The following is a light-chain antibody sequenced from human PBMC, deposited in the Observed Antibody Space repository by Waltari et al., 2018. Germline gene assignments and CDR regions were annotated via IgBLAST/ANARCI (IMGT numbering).Light chain of an antibody. V-gene: IGKV1-9*01. Sequence: DIQLTQSPSFLSASVGARVTLTCRASQGISSSLAWYQQKPGKAPELLIYAASTLPSGVPSRFSGSGSGTEFTLTISSLQPEDFATYYCQQLNSYPLTFGPGTKVDVK. J-gene: IGKJ3*01. CDR3: QQLNSYPLT. CDR2: AAS. CDR1: QGISSS.